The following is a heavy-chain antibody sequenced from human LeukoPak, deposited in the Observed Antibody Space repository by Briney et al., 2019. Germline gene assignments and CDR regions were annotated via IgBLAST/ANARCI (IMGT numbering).Heavy chain of an antibody. CDR1: GFTVSSNY. V-gene: IGHV3-66*01. CDR3: ARDLGAESVVVPATGHYYYGMDV. D-gene: IGHD2-15*01. CDR2: IYSGGST. J-gene: IGHJ6*02. Sequence: GSLRLSCAASGFTVSSNYMSWVRQAPGKGLEWVSVIYSGGSTYYADSVKDRFTISRDNSKNTLYLQMNSLRAEDTAVYYCARDLGAESVVVPATGHYYYGMDVWGQGTTVTVSS.